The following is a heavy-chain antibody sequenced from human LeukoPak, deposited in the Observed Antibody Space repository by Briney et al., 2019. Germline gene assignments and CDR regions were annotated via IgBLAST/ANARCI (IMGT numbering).Heavy chain of an antibody. J-gene: IGHJ4*02. V-gene: IGHV3-7*05. CDR3: ARDAGYGDYDY. CDR2: IKEDGSEE. D-gene: IGHD4-17*01. Sequence: GGSLRLSCAASGFTFSSSWMSWVRQAPGKGLEWVANIKEDGSEEEYVNSVKGRLTISRDNAKNSLYLQMNSLRAEDTAVFYCARDAGYGDYDYWGQGTLVSVSS. CDR1: GFTFSSSW.